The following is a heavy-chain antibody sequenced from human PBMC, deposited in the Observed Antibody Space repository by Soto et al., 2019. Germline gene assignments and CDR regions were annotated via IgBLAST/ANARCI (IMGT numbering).Heavy chain of an antibody. J-gene: IGHJ4*02. CDR2: IYYSGST. Sequence: PSETLSLTCTVSGGSISSGGYYWSWIRQHPGKGLEWIGYIYYSGSTYYNPSLKSRVTISVDTSKNQFSLKLSSVTAADTAVYYCARDQVGTCYFDYWGQGTLVTVSS. CDR1: GGSISSGGYY. D-gene: IGHD1-1*01. V-gene: IGHV4-31*03. CDR3: ARDQVGTCYFDY.